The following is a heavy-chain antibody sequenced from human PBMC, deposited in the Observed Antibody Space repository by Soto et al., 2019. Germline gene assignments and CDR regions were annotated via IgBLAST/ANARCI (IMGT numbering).Heavy chain of an antibody. V-gene: IGHV4-31*03. CDR2: IYYSGST. CDR3: ARVAMIDVDY. CDR1: GGSISSGGYY. D-gene: IGHD3-22*01. Sequence: SETLSLTCTVSGGSISSGGYYWSWIRQHPGKGLEWIGYIYYSGSTHYNPSLKSRVTISVDTSKNQFSLKLSSVTAADTAVYYCARVAMIDVDYWGQGTLVTVSS. J-gene: IGHJ4*02.